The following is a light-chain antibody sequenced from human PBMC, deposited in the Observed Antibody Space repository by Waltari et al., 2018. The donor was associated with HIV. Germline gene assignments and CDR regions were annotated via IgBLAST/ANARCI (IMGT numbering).Light chain of an antibody. CDR3: QSADSTNTYVV. J-gene: IGLJ3*02. CDR1: AVPKQY. V-gene: IGLV3-25*03. Sequence: YEVTQPSSVSVSPGQTARITCPGNAVPKQYGFWYQQRPGQAPLVVIYKDTERPSGIPELFSGSRSGATVTLTITGVQAEDEADYYCQSADSTNTYVVFGGGTKLTVL. CDR2: KDT.